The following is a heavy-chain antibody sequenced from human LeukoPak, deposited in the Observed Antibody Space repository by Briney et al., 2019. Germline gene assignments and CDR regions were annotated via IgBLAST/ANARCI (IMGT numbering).Heavy chain of an antibody. CDR2: IYYSGST. J-gene: IGHJ4*02. Sequence: SETLSLTCTVSGGSISSSSYYWGWIRQPPGRGLEWIGSIYYSGSTYYNPSLKSRVTISVDTSKNQFSLKLSSVTAADTAVYYCARGQSAAAPFDYWGQGTLVTVSS. CDR1: GGSISSSSYY. CDR3: ARGQSAAAPFDY. D-gene: IGHD6-13*01. V-gene: IGHV4-39*01.